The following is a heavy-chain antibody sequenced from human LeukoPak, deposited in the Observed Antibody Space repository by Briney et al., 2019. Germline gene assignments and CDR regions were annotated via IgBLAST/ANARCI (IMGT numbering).Heavy chain of an antibody. CDR1: GFTFSNYW. CDR2: IREDGSEK. D-gene: IGHD3-10*01. CDR3: ARDPAFGAFDI. Sequence: PGGSLRLSCAASGFTFSNYWMSWVRQAPGKGLEWVANIREDGSEKYYVDSVKGQFTISRDNAKNSLYLHMNTLRAEDTSVYYCARDPAFGAFDIWGRGTVVTVSS. J-gene: IGHJ3*02. V-gene: IGHV3-7*01.